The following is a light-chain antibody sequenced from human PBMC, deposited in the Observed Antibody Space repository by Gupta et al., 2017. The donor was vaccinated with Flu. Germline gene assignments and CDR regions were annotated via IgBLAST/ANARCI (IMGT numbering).Light chain of an antibody. CDR2: GIS. CDR1: QSVSCNP. CDR3: QQSVTF. Sequence: SPGERSTTSCSSSQSVSCNPMAWYQHKPGQAPMLLIYGISSRATGIPDSFSGSGSGSDFTLTISRLEPEDFAVYYCQQSVTFFGHGTKVDIK. J-gene: IGKJ3*01. V-gene: IGKV3-20*01.